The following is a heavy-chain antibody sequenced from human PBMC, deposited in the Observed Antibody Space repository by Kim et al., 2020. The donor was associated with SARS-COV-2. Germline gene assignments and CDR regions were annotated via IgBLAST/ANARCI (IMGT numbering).Heavy chain of an antibody. CDR2: TRNKANSYTT. Sequence: GGSLRLSCAASGFTFSDHYMDWVRQAPGKGLEWVGRTRNKANSYTTEYAASVKGRFTISRDDSKNSLYLQMNSLKTEDTAVYYCARGEKDIVVVPAALASSYYYYGMDVWGQGTTVTVSS. J-gene: IGHJ6*02. D-gene: IGHD2-2*01. V-gene: IGHV3-72*01. CDR3: ARGEKDIVVVPAALASSYYYYGMDV. CDR1: GFTFSDHY.